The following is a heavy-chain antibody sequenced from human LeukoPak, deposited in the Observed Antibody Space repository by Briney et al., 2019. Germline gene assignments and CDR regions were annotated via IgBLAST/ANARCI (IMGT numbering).Heavy chain of an antibody. CDR2: IIPIFGTA. V-gene: IGHV1-69*13. CDR1: GGTFSSYA. CDR3: ARDYYGSGSNFDY. Sequence: SVKLSCKASGGTFSSYAISWVRQAPGQGLEWMGGIIPIFGTANYAQKFQGRVTITADESTRTAYMELSSLRSEDTAVYYCARDYYGSGSNFDYWGQGTLVTVSS. D-gene: IGHD3-10*01. J-gene: IGHJ4*02.